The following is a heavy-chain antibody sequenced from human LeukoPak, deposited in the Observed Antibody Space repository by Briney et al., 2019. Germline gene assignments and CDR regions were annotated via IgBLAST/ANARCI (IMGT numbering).Heavy chain of an antibody. J-gene: IGHJ6*03. CDR2: IYTSGSA. V-gene: IGHV4-4*07. CDR3: ARRLSFRGRDYYYMDV. CDR1: VGSISSYY. Sequence: PSETLSLICTISVGSISSYYWSWIRQPAGKGLEWISRIYTSGSANYTPSLKSRVTMSVDTSKNQFSLKLSSVTAADTAVYFCARRLSFRGRDYYYMDVWGKGTTVTVSS. D-gene: IGHD3-10*01.